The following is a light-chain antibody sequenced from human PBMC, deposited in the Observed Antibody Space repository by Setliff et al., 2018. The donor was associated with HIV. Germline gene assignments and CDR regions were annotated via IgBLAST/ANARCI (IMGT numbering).Light chain of an antibody. CDR1: SSDVGSYNR. V-gene: IGLV2-18*02. CDR2: EVS. J-gene: IGLJ1*01. Sequence: SALAQPPSVSGSPGQLVTISCTGTSSDVGSYNRVAWYQQTPGTAPKLMIYEVSNRPSGVPDRFSGSKSGNTASLTISGLQAEDEADYYCSSYASTSYASSSSYVFGTGTKVTVL. CDR3: SSYASTSYASSSSYV.